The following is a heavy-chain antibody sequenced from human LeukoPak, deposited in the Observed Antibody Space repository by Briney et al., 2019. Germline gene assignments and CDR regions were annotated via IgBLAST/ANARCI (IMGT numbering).Heavy chain of an antibody. D-gene: IGHD6-19*01. CDR2: IKQDGSEK. CDR3: AGSRITVAGTRLDY. CDR1: GFTFSDYW. J-gene: IGHJ4*02. Sequence: PGGSLRLSCAASGFTFSDYWMTWVRQAPGKGLEWVANIKQDGSEKYYVDSVKGRFTISRDNAKNSLYLLMNSLRAEDTAVYYCAGSRITVAGTRLDYWGQGTLVTVSS. V-gene: IGHV3-7*01.